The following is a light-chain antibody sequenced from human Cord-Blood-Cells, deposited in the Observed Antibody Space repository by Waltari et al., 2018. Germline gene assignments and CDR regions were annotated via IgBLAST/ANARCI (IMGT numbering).Light chain of an antibody. V-gene: IGKV3-15*01. CDR2: GAS. CDR3: QQYNNWPPWP. CDR1: QRVSSN. Sequence: EIVMTQSPATLSVSPGERATLSCRASQRVSSNLAWYQQKPGKAPRLLIYGASTRANGIPARFSGSGSGTDFTLTLSRLQSEAFAVYYCQQYNNWPPWPFGQGTKVESK. J-gene: IGKJ1*01.